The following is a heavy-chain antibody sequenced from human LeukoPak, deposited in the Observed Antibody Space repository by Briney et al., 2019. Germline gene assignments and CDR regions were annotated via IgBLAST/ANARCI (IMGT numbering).Heavy chain of an antibody. D-gene: IGHD3-22*01. V-gene: IGHV1-8*02. J-gene: IGHJ6*02. CDR2: MNPNSGNT. CDR1: GYTFTGYY. CDR3: ARAGYYYDSSGYPNGMDV. Sequence: RASVKVSCKASGYTFTGYYMHWVRQAPGQGLEWMGWMNPNSGNTGYAQKFQGRVTLTRDTSKNTANMELSSLRSEDTAVYYCARAGYYYDSSGYPNGMDVWGQGTTVTVSS.